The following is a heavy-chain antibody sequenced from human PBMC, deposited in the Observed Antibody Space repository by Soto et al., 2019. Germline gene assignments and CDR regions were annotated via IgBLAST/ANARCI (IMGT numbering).Heavy chain of an antibody. CDR3: ATWDPLDYGDYKFYY. J-gene: IGHJ4*02. CDR1: GGTFSSYT. Sequence: SVKVSWKASGGTFSSYTMSWVRQAPGQGLEWMGRIIPILGIANYAQKFQGRVTITADTSTDTAYMELSSLRSEDTAVYYCATWDPLDYGDYKFYYWGQGTLVTVSS. V-gene: IGHV1-69*02. CDR2: IIPILGIA. D-gene: IGHD4-17*01.